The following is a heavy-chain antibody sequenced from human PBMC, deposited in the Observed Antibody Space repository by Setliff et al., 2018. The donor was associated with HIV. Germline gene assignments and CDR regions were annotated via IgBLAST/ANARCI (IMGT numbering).Heavy chain of an antibody. CDR2: INTNTGNP. V-gene: IGHV7-4-1*02. CDR1: GYTFTSYA. J-gene: IGHJ3*01. CDR3: AREKTLGALDV. Sequence: KVSCKASGYTFTSYAMNWVRQAPGQGLEWMGWINTNTGNPTYAQGFTGRFVFSLDTSVSTAFLQISSLKAEDTAVYFCAREKTLGALDVWGQGTMVTVSS.